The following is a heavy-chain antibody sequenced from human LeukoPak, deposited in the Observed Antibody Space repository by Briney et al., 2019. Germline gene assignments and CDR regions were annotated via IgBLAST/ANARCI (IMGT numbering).Heavy chain of an antibody. V-gene: IGHV3-74*03. CDR2: ISNNGITT. Sequence: GGSLRLSGVGSGFTFSNFWMHWVRQAPGKGPVWVSRISNNGITTTDADSVRGRFTISRDNAKNTLYLQMTSLRVEDTAVYYCAKDMTGPDDSWGPGTLVTVSS. J-gene: IGHJ4*02. CDR3: AKDMTGPDDS. D-gene: IGHD3-16*01. CDR1: GFTFSNFW.